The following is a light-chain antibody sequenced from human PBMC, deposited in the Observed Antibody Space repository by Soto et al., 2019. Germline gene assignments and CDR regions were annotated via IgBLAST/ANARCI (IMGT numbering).Light chain of an antibody. CDR2: DAS. J-gene: IGKJ3*01. CDR1: QSFSSY. Sequence: EIVLTQFPVTLSLSPGERATLSCRASQSFSSYLTLYQQKPGQAPRLLIYDASNRATGIPDRFSGSGSGTDFTLTISRLEPEDFAVYYCQQYGSSIFTFGPGTKVDIK. CDR3: QQYGSSIFT. V-gene: IGKV3-20*01.